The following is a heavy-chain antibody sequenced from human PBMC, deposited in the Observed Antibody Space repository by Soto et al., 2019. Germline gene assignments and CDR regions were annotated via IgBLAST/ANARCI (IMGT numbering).Heavy chain of an antibody. V-gene: IGHV1-3*01. Sequence: ASVKVSCKASGYTFTSYAMHWVRQAPGQRLEWMGWINAGNGNTKYSQKFQGRVTITRDTSASTAYMELSSLRSEDTAVYYCARDIGAAPYYYYYMDVWGKGTTVTVSS. CDR2: INAGNGNT. J-gene: IGHJ6*03. CDR1: GYTFTSYA. D-gene: IGHD3-3*01. CDR3: ARDIGAAPYYYYYMDV.